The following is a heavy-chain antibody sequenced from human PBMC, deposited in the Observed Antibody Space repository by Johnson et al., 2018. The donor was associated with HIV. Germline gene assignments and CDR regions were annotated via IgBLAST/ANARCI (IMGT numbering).Heavy chain of an antibody. CDR3: AKGVVVAGSVHDAFDI. V-gene: IGHV3-33*06. CDR1: GFTFDDYA. D-gene: IGHD6-19*01. J-gene: IGHJ3*02. CDR2: IWYDGSNK. Sequence: VQLVESGGGLVQPGRSLRLSCAASGFTFDDYAMHWVRQAPGKGLEWVAIIWYDGSNKYYADSVKGRLTISRDNSKNTLYLQMNSLRAEDTAVYYCAKGVVVAGSVHDAFDIWGQGTIVTVSS.